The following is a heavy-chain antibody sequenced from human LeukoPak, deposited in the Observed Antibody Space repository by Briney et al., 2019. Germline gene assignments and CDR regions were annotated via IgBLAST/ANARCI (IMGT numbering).Heavy chain of an antibody. D-gene: IGHD3-16*01. CDR3: ARVFPGGGYFDY. CDR2: IYTSGST. CDR1: GGSISSGSYC. V-gene: IGHV4-61*02. Sequence: PSQTLSLTCTVSGGSISSGSYCWSWIRQPAGKGLEWIGRIYTSGSTNYNPSLKSRVTISVDTSKNQFSLKLSSVTAADTAVYYCARVFPGGGYFDYWGQGTLVTVSS. J-gene: IGHJ4*02.